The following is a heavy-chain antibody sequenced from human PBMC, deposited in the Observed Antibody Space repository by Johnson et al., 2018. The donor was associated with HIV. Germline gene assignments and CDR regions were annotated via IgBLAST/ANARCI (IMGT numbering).Heavy chain of an antibody. CDR2: IRYDGSNK. CDR3: AKTEDAFDI. V-gene: IGHV3-30*02. Sequence: QVQLVESGGGVVQPGGSLRLSCAASGFTFSSYGMHWVRQAPGTGLEWVAFIRYDGSNKYYADSVKGRFTISRENSKNTLYVKMNSLRAEDTAVYYCAKTEDAFDIWGQGTMVTVSS. J-gene: IGHJ3*02. CDR1: GFTFSSYG.